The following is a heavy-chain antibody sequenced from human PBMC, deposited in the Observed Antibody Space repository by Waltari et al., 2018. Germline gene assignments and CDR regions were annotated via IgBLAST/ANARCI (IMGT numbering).Heavy chain of an antibody. Sequence: SYYCSWIPQPAGEGLEWIGRSNTSGNTKFNRSLGSRVTVSVDSSKNQFSLKLSALTAADTAVYYCARSYGGYDYDSWGQGTLVTVSS. CDR2: SNTSGNT. J-gene: IGHJ4*02. D-gene: IGHD5-12*01. CDR3: ARSYGGYDYDS. CDR1: SYY. V-gene: IGHV4-59*10.